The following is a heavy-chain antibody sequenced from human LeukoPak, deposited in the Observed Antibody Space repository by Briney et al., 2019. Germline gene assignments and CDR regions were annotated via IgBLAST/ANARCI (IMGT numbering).Heavy chain of an antibody. V-gene: IGHV3-30*02. CDR3: AREYSSSWDNWFDP. Sequence: GGSLRLSCAASGFTFSSYGMHWVRQAPGKGLEWVAFIRYDGSNKYYADSVKGRFTISRDNAKNSLYLQMNSLRAEDTAVYYCAREYSSSWDNWFDPWGQGTLVTVSS. D-gene: IGHD6-6*01. CDR2: IRYDGSNK. CDR1: GFTFSSYG. J-gene: IGHJ5*02.